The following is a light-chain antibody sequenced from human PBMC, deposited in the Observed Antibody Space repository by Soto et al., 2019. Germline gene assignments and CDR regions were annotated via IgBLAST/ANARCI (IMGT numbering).Light chain of an antibody. Sequence: EIVLTQSPGTLSLSPGERATLSCRASQSVSSSYVAWYQQKPGQAPRLLIYGASSRATGIPDRVSGSGSGTDFTLTISSLEPEDFAVYYCQQYDSSPETFGQGTKVEIK. CDR3: QQYDSSPET. V-gene: IGKV3-20*01. CDR2: GAS. J-gene: IGKJ1*01. CDR1: QSVSSSY.